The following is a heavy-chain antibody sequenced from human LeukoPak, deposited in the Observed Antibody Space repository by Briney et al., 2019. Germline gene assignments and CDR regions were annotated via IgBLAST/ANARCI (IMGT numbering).Heavy chain of an antibody. CDR3: AGTSKGALGY. V-gene: IGHV6-1*01. Sequence: SQTLSLTCAISGDSVSSNSAAWIWIRQSPSRGLEWLGRTYFRSQWYSDYAVSVKSRITINPDTSKNQFSLQLNPMTPEDTAVYYCAGTSKGALGYWGQGTLVTVSS. CDR2: TYFRSQWYS. D-gene: IGHD3-10*01. J-gene: IGHJ4*02. CDR1: GDSVSSNSAA.